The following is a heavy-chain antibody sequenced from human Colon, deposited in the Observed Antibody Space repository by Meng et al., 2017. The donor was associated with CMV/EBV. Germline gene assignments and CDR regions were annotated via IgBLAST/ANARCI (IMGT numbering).Heavy chain of an antibody. CDR3: ARDVETKLMITFGGVQHDAFDI. J-gene: IGHJ3*02. D-gene: IGHD3-16*01. CDR1: GYTFTSYG. Sequence: ASVKVSCKASGYTFTSYGLSWVRQAPGQGLEWMGWISAYNGNTNYAQKLQGRVTMTTDTSTSTAYMELRSLRSDDTAVYYCARDVETKLMITFGGVQHDAFDIWGQGTMVTVSS. V-gene: IGHV1-18*01. CDR2: ISAYNGNT.